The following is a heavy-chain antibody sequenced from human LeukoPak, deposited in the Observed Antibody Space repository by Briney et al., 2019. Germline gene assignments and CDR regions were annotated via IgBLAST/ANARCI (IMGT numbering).Heavy chain of an antibody. CDR3: AGCRGYDTRDLDY. V-gene: IGHV3-21*01. CDR1: GFTFSGYN. Sequence: NAGGSLRLSCAASGFTFSGYNMNWVRQAPGQGLEWVSSISSSGTYIYYADSVKGRFTISRDNAKNALYLQMNSLRAEDTAVYYCAGCRGYDTRDLDYWGQGTLVTVSS. CDR2: ISSSGTYI. J-gene: IGHJ4*02. D-gene: IGHD3-22*01.